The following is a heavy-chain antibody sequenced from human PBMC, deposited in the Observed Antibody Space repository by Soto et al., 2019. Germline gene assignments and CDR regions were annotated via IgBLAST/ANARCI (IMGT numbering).Heavy chain of an antibody. D-gene: IGHD3-10*01. Sequence: SETKSHTNTVSGGSISSSLYYWSWIKQPPGKGLEWIGNIYYSGSTYYNPSLKSRVTISVDTSKHQFSLKLTSVTAADTAVYYCAVSEFQWGRGTLVPVSS. CDR3: AVSEFQ. CDR2: IYYSGST. J-gene: IGHJ4*02. V-gene: IGHV4-39*01. CDR1: GGSISSSLYY.